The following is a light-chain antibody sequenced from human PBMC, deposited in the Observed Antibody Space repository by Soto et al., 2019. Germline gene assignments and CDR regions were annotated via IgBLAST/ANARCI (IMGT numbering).Light chain of an antibody. V-gene: IGLV8-61*01. CDR2: NTN. CDR1: SGPVFTSSY. J-gene: IGLJ3*02. Sequence: QAVVTQEPSCSVSPGGTVTLTCGLSSGPVFTSSYPNWYQQTPGQAPRTLIFNTNTRSSGVPDRFSGSILGDKAALTITGAQADDDSYYYCLLYLGGGIWVFGGGIKLTVL. CDR3: LLYLGGGIWV.